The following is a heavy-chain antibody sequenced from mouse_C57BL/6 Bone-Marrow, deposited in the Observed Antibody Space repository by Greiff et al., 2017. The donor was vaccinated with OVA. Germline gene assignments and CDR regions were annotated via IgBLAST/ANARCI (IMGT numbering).Heavy chain of an antibody. Sequence: VMLVESGAELVRPGASVKLSCKASGYTFTDYYINWVKQRPGQGLEWIARIYPGSGNTYYNEKFKGKATLTAEKSSSTAYMQLSSLTSEDSAVYCCARGAYGSNYFDYWGQGTTLTVSS. V-gene: IGHV1-76*01. D-gene: IGHD2-2*01. J-gene: IGHJ2*01. CDR2: IYPGSGNT. CDR3: ARGAYGSNYFDY. CDR1: GYTFTDYY.